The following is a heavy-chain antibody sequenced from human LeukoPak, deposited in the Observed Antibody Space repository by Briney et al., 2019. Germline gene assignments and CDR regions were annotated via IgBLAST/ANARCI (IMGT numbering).Heavy chain of an antibody. CDR3: ARIYCSSTSCYNYFDY. D-gene: IGHD2-2*01. Sequence: AASVKVSCKASGGTFSSYAISWVRQAPGQGLEWMGGIIPIFGTANYAQKFQGRVTITADESTSTAYMELSSLRSEDTAVYYCARIYCSSTSCYNYFDYWGQGTLVTVSS. V-gene: IGHV1-69*13. CDR1: GGTFSSYA. CDR2: IIPIFGTA. J-gene: IGHJ4*02.